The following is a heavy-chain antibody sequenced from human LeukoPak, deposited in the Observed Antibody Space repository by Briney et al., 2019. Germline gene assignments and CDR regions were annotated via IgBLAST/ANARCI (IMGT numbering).Heavy chain of an antibody. Sequence: PGGSLRLSCAASGFTFSSYAMHWVRQAPGKGLEWVAVISYDGSNKYYADSVKGRFTISRDNSRNTLYLQMNSLRAEDTAVYHCARAHRGGVGSSRWFDYWGQGTLVTVSS. D-gene: IGHD1-26*01. CDR3: ARAHRGGVGSSRWFDY. V-gene: IGHV3-30*04. CDR1: GFTFSSYA. CDR2: ISYDGSNK. J-gene: IGHJ4*02.